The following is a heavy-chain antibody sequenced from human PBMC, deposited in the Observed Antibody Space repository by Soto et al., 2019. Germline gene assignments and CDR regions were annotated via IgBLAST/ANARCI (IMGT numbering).Heavy chain of an antibody. CDR3: ARARRYSCSWYYFDY. D-gene: IGHD6-13*01. V-gene: IGHV3-53*04. Sequence: EVQLVESGGGLVQPGGSLRLSCAASGFTVSSNYMSWVRQAPGKGLEWVSVIYSGGSTYYADSVKGRFTISRHNSKNTLYLQMNSLRAEDTAVYYCARARRYSCSWYYFDYWGQGTLVTVSS. J-gene: IGHJ4*02. CDR1: GFTVSSNY. CDR2: IYSGGST.